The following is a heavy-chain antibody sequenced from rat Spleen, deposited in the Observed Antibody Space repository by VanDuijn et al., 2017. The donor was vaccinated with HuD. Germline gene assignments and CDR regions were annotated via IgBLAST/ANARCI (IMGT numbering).Heavy chain of an antibody. V-gene: IGHV2-30*01. D-gene: IGHD1-12*02. CDR1: GFSLTSYN. J-gene: IGHJ3*01. Sequence: QVQLKESGPGLVQPSQTLSLTCTVSGFSLTSYNVHWLRQSTGKGLEWLGLIWTGGTTDYSSALKSRLSISRDTSRSQVFLKMNSLQSEDTAIYFCTRDHSYWGSYYPGGFAYWGQGTLVTVSS. CDR3: TRDHSYWGSYYPGGFAY. CDR2: IWTGGTT.